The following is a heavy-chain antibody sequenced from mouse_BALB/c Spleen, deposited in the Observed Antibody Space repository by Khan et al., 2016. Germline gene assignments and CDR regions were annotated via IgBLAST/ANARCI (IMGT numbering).Heavy chain of an antibody. D-gene: IGHD1-1*01. CDR2: LSYSGST. V-gene: IGHV3-2*02. CDR3: ARSDYGDKDAMDY. CDR1: GYSITSDYA. J-gene: IGHJ4*01. Sequence: EVQLQESGPGLVKPSQSLSLTCTVTGYSITSDYAWNWIRQFPGNRLEWLGYLSYSGSTSFNPSLKSRISITRDTSKNQFFLQLNSVTSEETATYYCARSDYGDKDAMDYWGQGTSVTVSS.